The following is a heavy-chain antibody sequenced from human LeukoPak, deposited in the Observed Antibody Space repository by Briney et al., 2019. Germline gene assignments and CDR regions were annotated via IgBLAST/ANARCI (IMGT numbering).Heavy chain of an antibody. CDR3: ARDVIAAAVYYFDY. D-gene: IGHD6-13*01. CDR2: ISYDGTYK. Sequence: PGRSLRLSCATSGFTFTSYGMHWVRQAPGKGLEWVAVISYDGTYKYYAGSVKGRFTISRDNSKNTLYLQMNSLRAEDTAVYYCARDVIAAAVYYFDYWGQGTLVTVSS. V-gene: IGHV3-30*03. J-gene: IGHJ4*02. CDR1: GFTFTSYG.